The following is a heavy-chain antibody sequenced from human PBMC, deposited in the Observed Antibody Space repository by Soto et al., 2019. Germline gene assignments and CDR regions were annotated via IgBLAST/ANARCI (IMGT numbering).Heavy chain of an antibody. CDR1: GFTFSDHY. CDR2: VRNKANSYTT. J-gene: IGHJ4*02. Sequence: EVQLVESGGGLVEPGGSLRLSCAASGFTFSDHYMDWVRQAPGKGLEWIGRVRNKANSYTTEYAASVRGSFTVSIDDSKNSLYLQMNILKTEDTAKYYCVRNCTSGGTYYFDYWGQGTLVTVSS. D-gene: IGHD2-8*01. CDR3: VRNCTSGGTYYFDY. V-gene: IGHV3-72*01.